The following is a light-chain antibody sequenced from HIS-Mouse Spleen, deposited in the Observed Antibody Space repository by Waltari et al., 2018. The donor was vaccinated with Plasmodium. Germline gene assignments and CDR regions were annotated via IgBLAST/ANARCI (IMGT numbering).Light chain of an antibody. CDR1: AVPKNS. CDR2: ADS. V-gene: IGLV3-10*01. Sequence: SYELTQPPSVSVSPGPPARITCSGDAVPKNSPSLYQQTSGQAPVLVIYADSKRPSGIPERFSGASSGTMATLTISGAQVEDEADYYCYSTDSSGNHRVFGGGTKLTVL. CDR3: YSTDSSGNHRV. J-gene: IGLJ3*02.